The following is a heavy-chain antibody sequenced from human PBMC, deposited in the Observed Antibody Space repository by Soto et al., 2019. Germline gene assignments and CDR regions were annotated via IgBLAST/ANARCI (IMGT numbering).Heavy chain of an antibody. V-gene: IGHV3-30-3*01. J-gene: IGHJ4*02. CDR3: ARDLNSGSSDY. Sequence: QVQLVESGGGVVQPGRSLRLSCAASGFPFSSYAMHWVRQAPGKGLEWVAVISYDGSNKYYADSVKGRFTISRDNSKNTLYLQMNSLRAEDTAVYYCARDLNSGSSDYWGQGTLVTVSS. CDR1: GFPFSSYA. CDR2: ISYDGSNK. D-gene: IGHD6-25*01.